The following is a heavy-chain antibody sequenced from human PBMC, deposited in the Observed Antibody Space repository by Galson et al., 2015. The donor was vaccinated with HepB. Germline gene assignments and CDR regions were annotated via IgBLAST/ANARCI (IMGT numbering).Heavy chain of an antibody. J-gene: IGHJ6*02. CDR2: ISSSSSATI. CDR3: AKGLYDTYYYYGMDV. Sequence: SLRLSCAASGFTFSDYSMNWVRQAPGKGLEWVSYISSSSSATISYADSVQGRFAISRDSAKNSLYLQMNSLRAEDTAVYYCAKGLYDTYYYYGMDVWGQGTTVTVSS. D-gene: IGHD2/OR15-2a*01. V-gene: IGHV3-48*01. CDR1: GFTFSDYS.